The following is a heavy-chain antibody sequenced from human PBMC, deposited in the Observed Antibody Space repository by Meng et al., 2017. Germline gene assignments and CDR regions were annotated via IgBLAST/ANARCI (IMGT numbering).Heavy chain of an antibody. CDR3: AKDDAAAAIYSIDS. J-gene: IGHJ5*01. CDR1: GFTFSTYA. Sequence: GESLKIYCAASGFTFSTYAMSWVRQAPGKGLEWVSAISGSDSSTYYADSVKGRFTISRDNSKNTLYLQMNSLRAEDTAVYYCAKDDAAAAIYSIDSWGQGTLVTVSS. V-gene: IGHV3-23*01. CDR2: ISGSDSST. D-gene: IGHD2-2*01.